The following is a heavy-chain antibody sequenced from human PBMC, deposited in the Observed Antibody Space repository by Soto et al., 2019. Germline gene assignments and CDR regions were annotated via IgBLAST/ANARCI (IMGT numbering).Heavy chain of an antibody. Sequence: SETLSLTCAVYGGSFSGYYWSWIRQPPGKGLEWIGEINHSGSTNYNPSLKSRVTISVDTSKNQFSLKLSSVTAADTAVYYCARSPYLAAAPDVWGQGTTVTVSS. CDR2: INHSGST. D-gene: IGHD6-13*01. J-gene: IGHJ6*02. V-gene: IGHV4-34*01. CDR1: GGSFSGYY. CDR3: ARSPYLAAAPDV.